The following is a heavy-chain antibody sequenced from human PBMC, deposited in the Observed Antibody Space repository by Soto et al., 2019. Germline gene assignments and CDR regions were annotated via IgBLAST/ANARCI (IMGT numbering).Heavy chain of an antibody. J-gene: IGHJ6*02. CDR3: AKERDGSADGPTKFYGMDV. Sequence: EVQLLESGGGLVQPGGSLRLSCAASGFTFSSYAMRWVRQAPGKGLEWVSVISGSGDSTYYADSVRGRFTISRDNSKNTLYLQRNSLRAEDTAVYYCAKERDGSADGPTKFYGMDVGGQGTTVTVSS. V-gene: IGHV3-23*01. D-gene: IGHD6-13*01. CDR1: GFTFSSYA. CDR2: ISGSGDST.